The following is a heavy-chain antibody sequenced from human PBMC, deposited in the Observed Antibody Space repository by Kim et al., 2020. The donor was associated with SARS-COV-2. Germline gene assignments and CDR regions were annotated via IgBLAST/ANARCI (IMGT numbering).Heavy chain of an antibody. Sequence: ASVKVSCKASGYTFTSYYMHWVRQAPGQGLEWMGIINPSGGSTSYAQKFQGRATMTRDTSTSTVYMELSSLRSEDTAVYYCARDPWFGEYYYYGMDVWGQGTTVTVSS. V-gene: IGHV1-46*01. CDR3: ARDPWFGEYYYYGMDV. CDR2: INPSGGST. J-gene: IGHJ6*02. CDR1: GYTFTSYY. D-gene: IGHD3-10*01.